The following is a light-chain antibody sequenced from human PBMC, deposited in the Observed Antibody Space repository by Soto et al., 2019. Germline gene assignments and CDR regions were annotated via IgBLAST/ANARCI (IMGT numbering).Light chain of an antibody. CDR2: GNS. Sequence: QLVLTQPPSVSGAPGQRVTISCTGSSSNIGAGYDVHWYQQLPGTAPKLLIYGNSKRPSGVPDRFSGSKSGTSASLAITGLQAEDEADYYCQSYDSSLSGSVFVGGTKLTVL. J-gene: IGLJ2*01. V-gene: IGLV1-40*01. CDR1: SSNIGAGYD. CDR3: QSYDSSLSGSV.